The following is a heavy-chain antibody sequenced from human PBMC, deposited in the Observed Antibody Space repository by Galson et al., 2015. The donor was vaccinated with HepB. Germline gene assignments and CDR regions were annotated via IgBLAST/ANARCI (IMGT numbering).Heavy chain of an antibody. CDR1: EFTFNDYF. Sequence: SLRLSCAASEFTFNDYFLSWIRQAPGRGLECVSYISSSGATIYYADSVKGRFTISRDNAKNTLHLQMNSLRADDTAVYYCARVGVIGTTWSWAYYYYYYMDVWGEGTTVTVSS. D-gene: IGHD1-7*01. CDR2: ISSSGATI. V-gene: IGHV3-11*01. CDR3: ARVGVIGTTWSWAYYYYYYMDV. J-gene: IGHJ6*03.